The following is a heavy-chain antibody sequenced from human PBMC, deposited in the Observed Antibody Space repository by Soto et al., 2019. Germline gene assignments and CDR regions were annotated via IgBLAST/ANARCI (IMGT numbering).Heavy chain of an antibody. Sequence: EVQLLESGGGLVQPGGSLRLSCTASGFTFSNYAMSWVRRAPGKGLEWVSSTSGSGGTTYYADSVKGRFTISRDNPKNTLYLQMNSLRAEDTAVYYCAKSLYYFDSGGYYSNYFDYWGQGSLVTVSS. CDR1: GFTFSNYA. CDR3: AKSLYYFDSGGYYSNYFDY. V-gene: IGHV3-23*01. CDR2: TSGSGGTT. J-gene: IGHJ4*02. D-gene: IGHD3-22*01.